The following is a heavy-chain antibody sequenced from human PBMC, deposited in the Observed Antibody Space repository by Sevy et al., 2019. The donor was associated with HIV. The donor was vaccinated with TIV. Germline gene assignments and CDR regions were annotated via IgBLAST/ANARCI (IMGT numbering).Heavy chain of an antibody. CDR2: IIPIFGTA. D-gene: IGHD3-22*01. CDR3: ATPILITMIVVADTTAFDY. V-gene: IGHV1-69*06. Sequence: ASVKVSCKASGGTFSSYAISWVRQAPGQGLEWMGGIIPIFGTANYAPKFQGRVTITAAKSTSTAYMELSSLRSEDTAVDYCATPILITMIVVADTTAFDYWGQGTLVTVSS. CDR1: GGTFSSYA. J-gene: IGHJ4*02.